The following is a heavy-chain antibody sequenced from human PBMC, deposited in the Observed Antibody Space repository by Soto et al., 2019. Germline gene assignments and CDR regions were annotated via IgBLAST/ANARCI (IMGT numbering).Heavy chain of an antibody. V-gene: IGHV3-30-3*01. CDR2: ISYDGSNK. J-gene: IGHJ3*02. CDR3: ARGGLTDDAFDI. Sequence: QVQLVESGGGVVQPGRSLRLSCAASGFTFSSYAMHWVRQAPGKWLEWVAVISYDGSNKYYADSVKGRFTISRDNSKNTLYLQMNSLRAEDTAVYYCARGGLTDDAFDIWGQGTMVTVSS. CDR1: GFTFSSYA.